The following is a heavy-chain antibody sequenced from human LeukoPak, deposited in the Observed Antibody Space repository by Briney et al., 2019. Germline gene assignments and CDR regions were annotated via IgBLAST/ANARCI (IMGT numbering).Heavy chain of an antibody. CDR3: ARARGGYADY. Sequence: GGSLRLSCAASEISFSSSWMHWVRQGPGKGLVWVSRVNSDGTRTNYADSVRGRFAISRDNAKNTLYLQMNSLRAEDTAVYYCARARGGYADYWGQGTLVTVSS. V-gene: IGHV3-74*01. CDR2: VNSDGTRT. CDR1: EISFSSSW. J-gene: IGHJ4*02. D-gene: IGHD5-12*01.